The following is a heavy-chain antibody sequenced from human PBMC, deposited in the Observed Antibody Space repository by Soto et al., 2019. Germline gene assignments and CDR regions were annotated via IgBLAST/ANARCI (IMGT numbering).Heavy chain of an antibody. V-gene: IGHV1-2*04. D-gene: IGHD3-22*01. CDR3: ARAVGSSGYYYSFAY. CDR2: INPNGGGT. J-gene: IGHJ4*02. CDR1: GYTFTGYY. Sequence: ASVKVSCKTSGYTFTGYYINWVRQAPGQGLEWMGWINPNGGGTKYAQKFQGWVTMTRDTSISTAYMEVSRLTPDDTAVYYCARAVGSSGYYYSFAYWGQGTLVTVSS.